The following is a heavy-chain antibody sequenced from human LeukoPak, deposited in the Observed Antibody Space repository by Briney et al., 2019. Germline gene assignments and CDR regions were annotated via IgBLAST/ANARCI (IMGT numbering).Heavy chain of an antibody. V-gene: IGHV3-30-3*01. D-gene: IGHD3-22*01. CDR2: ISYDGSNK. J-gene: IGHJ4*02. CDR1: GFTFSSYA. CDR3: ARDYYDSSGYQFDY. Sequence: GGSLRLSCAASGFTFSSYAMHWVRQAPGKGLEWVAVISYDGSNKYYADSVKGRFTISRDNSKNTLYLQMNSPRAEDTAVYYCARDYYDSSGYQFDYWGQGTLVTVSS.